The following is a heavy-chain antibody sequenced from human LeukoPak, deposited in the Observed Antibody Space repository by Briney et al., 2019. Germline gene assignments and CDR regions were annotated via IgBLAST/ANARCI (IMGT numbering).Heavy chain of an antibody. Sequence: GGSLRLSCAAFGFTFSSYSMNWVRQAPGKGLEWVSSISSSSSYIYYADSVKGRFTISRDNAKNSLYLQMNSLRAEGTAVYYCARDGAYDILTGMDVWGKGTTVTVSS. CDR2: ISSSSSYI. V-gene: IGHV3-21*01. J-gene: IGHJ6*04. D-gene: IGHD3-9*01. CDR1: GFTFSSYS. CDR3: ARDGAYDILTGMDV.